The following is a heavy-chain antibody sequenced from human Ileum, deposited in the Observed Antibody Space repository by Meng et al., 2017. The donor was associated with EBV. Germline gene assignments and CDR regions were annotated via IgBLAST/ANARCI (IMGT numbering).Heavy chain of an antibody. Sequence: GQLQQAGPGLVKPSQTRSLTCGISGDSVYSNIAAWNWIRQSPSRGLEWLGRTYYRSKWYNDYAVSVKSRITINPDTSKNQFSLQLNSVTPEDTAVYYCARDSSSSAYSPYDYWGQGTLVTVSS. D-gene: IGHD3-22*01. V-gene: IGHV6-1*01. CDR1: GDSVYSNIAA. CDR3: ARDSSSSAYSPYDY. J-gene: IGHJ4*02. CDR2: TYYRSKWYN.